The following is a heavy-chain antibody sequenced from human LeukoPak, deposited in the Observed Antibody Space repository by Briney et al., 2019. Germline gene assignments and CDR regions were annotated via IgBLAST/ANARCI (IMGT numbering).Heavy chain of an antibody. CDR2: MYGGGST. V-gene: IGHV4-39*01. CDR3: ARQEAVRGLSLDS. CDR1: AGSISSSDYY. Sequence: NPSETLSLTCTVTAGSISSSDYYWVWIRQPPGKELEWIATMYGGGSTYYNPSLNSRVTTSLDTSKNQFSLKLSSLTAADTAVYYCARQEAVRGLSLDSWGQGTLVTVSS. J-gene: IGHJ4*02. D-gene: IGHD3-10*02.